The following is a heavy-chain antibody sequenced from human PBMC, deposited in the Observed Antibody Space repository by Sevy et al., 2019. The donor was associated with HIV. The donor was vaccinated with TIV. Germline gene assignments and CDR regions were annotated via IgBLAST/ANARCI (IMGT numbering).Heavy chain of an antibody. V-gene: IGHV3-49*03. CDR1: GFSFGDYA. CDR2: HRNQAYGGTS. J-gene: IGHJ4*02. CDR3: SKVRYCTSTSCPTDFDY. D-gene: IGHD2-2*01. Sequence: GGSLRLSCTASGFSFGDYALSWFRRAPGKGLEWLGCHRNQAYGGTSEYAASVKGRFTISRDDSKSIAYLQMNSLKTEDTAVYYCSKVRYCTSTSCPTDFDYWGQGTLVTVSS.